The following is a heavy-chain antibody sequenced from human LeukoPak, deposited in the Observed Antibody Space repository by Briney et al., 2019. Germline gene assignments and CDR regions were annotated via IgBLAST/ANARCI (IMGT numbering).Heavy chain of an antibody. CDR2: IDESGST. D-gene: IGHD3-22*01. CDR3: ARHGMDSSGSNIDS. J-gene: IGHJ4*02. CDR1: GGSISRYY. V-gene: IGHV4-59*08. Sequence: SETLSLTCTVSGGSISRYYWSWIRQPPGNGLKGIGYIDESGSTNYNPSLKTPVTISVYTSKNQFSLKLSSVTPADTALYYCARHGMDSSGSNIDSWGQGTLVTVSS.